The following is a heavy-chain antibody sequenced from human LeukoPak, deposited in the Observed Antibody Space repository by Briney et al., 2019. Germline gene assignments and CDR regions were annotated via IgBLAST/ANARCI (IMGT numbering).Heavy chain of an antibody. J-gene: IGHJ6*03. CDR2: IRSKANSYAT. CDR3: TRHSATTPYYYYYMDV. D-gene: IGHD4-17*01. Sequence: GGSLRLSCAASGFTFSGPAMHWVRQASGKGLEWVGRIRSKANSYATAYAASVRGRFTISRDDSKNTAYLQMNSLKTEDTAVYYCTRHSATTPYYYYYMDVWGKGTTVTVSS. CDR1: GFTFSGPA. V-gene: IGHV3-73*01.